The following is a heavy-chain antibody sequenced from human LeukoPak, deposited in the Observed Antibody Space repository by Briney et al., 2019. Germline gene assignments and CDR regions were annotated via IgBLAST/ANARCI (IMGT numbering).Heavy chain of an antibody. Sequence: GGSLRLSCAASGFTFSDHSMNWVRQAPGKGLEWISYISSSSTTIYYADSVKGRFTISRDNAQNSLYLEMNSLRADDTAVYYCAREPLNCYNGECYNQGFDYWGQGTLVTVSS. CDR3: AREPLNCYNGECYNQGFDY. J-gene: IGHJ4*02. V-gene: IGHV3-48*04. D-gene: IGHD2-8*01. CDR2: ISSSSTTI. CDR1: GFTFSDHS.